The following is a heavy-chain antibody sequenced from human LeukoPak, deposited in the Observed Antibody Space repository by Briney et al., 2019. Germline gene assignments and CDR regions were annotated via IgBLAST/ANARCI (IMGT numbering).Heavy chain of an antibody. J-gene: IGHJ4*02. CDR3: ARQGHYYDSSGCQTLPFDY. Sequence: ASVKVSCKASGYTFTGYYMHWVRQAPGQGLEWMGWINPNSGGTNYAQKFQGRVTMTRDTSISTAYMELSRLRSDDTAVYYCARQGHYYDSSGCQTLPFDYWGQGTLVTVSS. D-gene: IGHD3-22*01. CDR2: INPNSGGT. CDR1: GYTFTGYY. V-gene: IGHV1-2*02.